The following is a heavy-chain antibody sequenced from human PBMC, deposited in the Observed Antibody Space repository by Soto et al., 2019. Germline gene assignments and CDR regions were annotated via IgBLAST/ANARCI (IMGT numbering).Heavy chain of an antibody. J-gene: IGHJ6*02. CDR3: AKGLAYYDFWSGYYDPNMDV. V-gene: IGHV3-23*01. Sequence: GGSLRLSCAASGFTFSSYAMSWVRQAPGKGLEWVSAISGSGGSTYYADSVKGRFTISRDNSKNTLYLQMNSLRAEDTAVYYCAKGLAYYDFWSGYYDPNMDVWGQGTTVTV. CDR2: ISGSGGST. CDR1: GFTFSSYA. D-gene: IGHD3-3*01.